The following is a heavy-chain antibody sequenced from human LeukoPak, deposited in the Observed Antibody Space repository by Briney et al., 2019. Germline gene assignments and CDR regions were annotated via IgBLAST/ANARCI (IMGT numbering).Heavy chain of an antibody. J-gene: IGHJ4*02. Sequence: GGSLRLSCAASGFTVSSNYMSWVRQAPGKGLEWVSVIYSGGSTYYADSVKGRFTISRDNYKNTMYIQMNSLRAEDTAVYYCARVDYGSGNEYFDYWGQGTLVTVSS. CDR2: IYSGGST. D-gene: IGHD3-10*01. V-gene: IGHV3-53*01. CDR3: ARVDYGSGNEYFDY. CDR1: GFTVSSNY.